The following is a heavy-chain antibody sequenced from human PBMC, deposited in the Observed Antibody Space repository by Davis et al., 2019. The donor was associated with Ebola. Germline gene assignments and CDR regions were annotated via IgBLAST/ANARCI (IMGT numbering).Heavy chain of an antibody. D-gene: IGHD3-9*01. J-gene: IGHJ4*02. Sequence: SVQDSCKTSAGSFSSHPISWVRQAPRQGLEWMGGIIPIFDTPHYAQKFQGRITITADASTSTAYMELSSLRSEDTATYFCARDFDGGNYYFDYWGPGTPVTVSS. CDR2: IIPIFDTP. CDR1: AGSFSSHP. CDR3: ARDFDGGNYYFDY. V-gene: IGHV1-69*13.